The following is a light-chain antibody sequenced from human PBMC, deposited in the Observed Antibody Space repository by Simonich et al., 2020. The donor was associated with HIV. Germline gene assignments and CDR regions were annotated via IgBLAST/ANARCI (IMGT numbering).Light chain of an antibody. V-gene: IGKV1-33*01. J-gene: IGKJ1*01. CDR3: QQYDNLPWT. Sequence: DIQMTQSPSSVSASVGDRVTITCRASQSISSWLAWYQQKPGKAPKLLIYAASNLEAGVPSRFSGSGSGTDFTFTISSLQPEDIATYYCQQYDNLPWTFGQGTKVEIK. CDR2: AAS. CDR1: QSISSW.